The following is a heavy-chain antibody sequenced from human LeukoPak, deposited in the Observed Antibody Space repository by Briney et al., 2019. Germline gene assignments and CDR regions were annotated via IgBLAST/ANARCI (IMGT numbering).Heavy chain of an antibody. CDR3: ARLGYCSGGSCYPEYYFDY. J-gene: IGHJ4*02. V-gene: IGHV4-59*08. CDR1: GGSISSYY. CDR2: IYYSGST. Sequence: SETLSLTCTVSGGSISSYYLSWIRQPPGKGLEWIGYIYYSGSTNYNPSLKSRVTISVDTSKNQFSLKLSSVTAADTAVYYCARLGYCSGGSCYPEYYFDYWGQGTLVTVSS. D-gene: IGHD2-15*01.